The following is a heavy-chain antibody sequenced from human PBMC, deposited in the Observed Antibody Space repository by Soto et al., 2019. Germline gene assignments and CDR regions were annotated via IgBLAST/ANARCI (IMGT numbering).Heavy chain of an antibody. J-gene: IGHJ5*02. CDR2: ISDSATTM. V-gene: IGHV3-11*01. CDR3: ARDTAFISSGLFNP. D-gene: IGHD3-22*01. Sequence: GGSRRLSCAASGFTFSDYYMSWIRQAPGKGLEWISHISDSATTMYYADSVKGRFTISRDNARKSLFLHMNSLRAEDTAVYYCARDTAFISSGLFNPWGQGTLVTVSS. CDR1: GFTFSDYY.